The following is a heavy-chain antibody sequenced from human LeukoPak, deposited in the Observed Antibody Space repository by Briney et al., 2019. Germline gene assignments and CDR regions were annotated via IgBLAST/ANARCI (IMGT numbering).Heavy chain of an antibody. J-gene: IGHJ4*01. V-gene: IGHV1-24*01. CDR3: ATGPYDFSKEPIPTN. D-gene: IGHD4-11*01. Sequence: ASVKVSCKVSGYTLTELSMHWVRQALGKGLEWMGGFDPENGETIYAQKFQGRVTMTEDTSIETAYMELSSLRSEDTAVYYCATGPYDFSKEPIPTNWGQGTLVTVSA. CDR1: GYTLTELS. CDR2: FDPENGET.